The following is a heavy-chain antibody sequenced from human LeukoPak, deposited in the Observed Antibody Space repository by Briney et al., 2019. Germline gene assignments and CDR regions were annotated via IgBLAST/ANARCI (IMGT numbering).Heavy chain of an antibody. CDR3: APPDVRPGYNFGYGADGFGI. J-gene: IGHJ3*02. Sequence: GGSLRLSCAASGFAFNKFGMHWVRQAPGKGLEGMAFIRYDGTNERYADSVKGRFTISRDNSKNTLYLQLGSLRVDDTAVYYCAPPDVRPGYNFGYGADGFGIWGQGTMVTVSS. CDR2: IRYDGTNE. D-gene: IGHD1-1*01. V-gene: IGHV3-30*02. CDR1: GFAFNKFG.